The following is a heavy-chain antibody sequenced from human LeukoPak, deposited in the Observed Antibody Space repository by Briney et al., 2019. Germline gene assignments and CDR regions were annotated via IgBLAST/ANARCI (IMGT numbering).Heavy chain of an antibody. CDR1: GFTVSSNY. J-gene: IGHJ4*02. CDR2: ISNSGGTT. Sequence: GGSLRLSCAASGFTVSSNYMSWVRQAPGKGLEWVSAISNSGGTTHYADSVKGRFTISRDNSKNTLYLQMNSLRAEDTAVYYCAKERPETTGSPFGFYFDYWGQGTLVTVSS. V-gene: IGHV3-23*01. D-gene: IGHD3-10*01. CDR3: AKERPETTGSPFGFYFDY.